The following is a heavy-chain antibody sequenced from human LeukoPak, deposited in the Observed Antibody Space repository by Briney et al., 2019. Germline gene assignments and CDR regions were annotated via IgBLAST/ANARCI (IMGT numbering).Heavy chain of an antibody. CDR2: IYYSGST. V-gene: IGHV4-61*01. CDR3: ARLWFGDHGGDY. J-gene: IGHJ4*02. CDR1: GGSINSGSYY. Sequence: PSQTLSLTCTVSGGSINSGSYYWSWIRQPPGKGLEWIGYIYYSGSTNYNPSLKSRVTISVDTSKNQFSLKLSSVTAADTAVYYCARLWFGDHGGDYWGQGTLVTVSS. D-gene: IGHD3-10*01.